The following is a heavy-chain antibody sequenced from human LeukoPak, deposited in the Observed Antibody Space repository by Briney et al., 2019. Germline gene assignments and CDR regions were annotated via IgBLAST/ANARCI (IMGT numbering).Heavy chain of an antibody. CDR3: ARGGNQLLFGYSHNWFDP. CDR1: GYTFTSYD. Sequence: ASVKVSCKASGYTFTSYDINWVRQATGQGLEWMGWMNPNSGNTGYAQKFQGRVTMTRNTSISTAYMELSSLRSEDAAVYYCARGGNQLLFGYSHNWFDPWGQGTLVTVSS. V-gene: IGHV1-8*01. D-gene: IGHD2-2*01. J-gene: IGHJ5*02. CDR2: MNPNSGNT.